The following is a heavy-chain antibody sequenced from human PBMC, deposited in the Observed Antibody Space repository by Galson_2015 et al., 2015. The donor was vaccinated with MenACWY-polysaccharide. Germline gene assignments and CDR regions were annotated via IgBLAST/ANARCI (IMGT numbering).Heavy chain of an antibody. CDR1: GFTFSSFA. V-gene: IGHV3-23*01. D-gene: IGHD4-23*01. J-gene: IGHJ4*02. CDR3: AKRGQWTPNSGAYFDY. Sequence: SLRLSCAASGFTFSSFAMSWVRQAPGKGLEWVSSISPSGAGTYYADSVKGRFTISRDNSKNTLYLQMNSLRAEDTAVFYCAKRGQWTPNSGAYFDYWGQGTLVTVSS. CDR2: ISPSGAGT.